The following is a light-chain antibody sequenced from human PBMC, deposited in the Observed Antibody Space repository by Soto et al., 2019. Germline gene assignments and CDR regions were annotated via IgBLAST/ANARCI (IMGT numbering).Light chain of an antibody. Sequence: EIVMTQSPATLSVSLGERVILSCRASQSVRSNLAWYQQKPGQAPRLLIYGASTRATGIPARFSGSGSGTEFTLTVSSLQSGDFAVYYCQQYNDWITFGQGARLEIK. J-gene: IGKJ5*01. V-gene: IGKV3D-15*01. CDR2: GAS. CDR3: QQYNDWIT. CDR1: QSVRSN.